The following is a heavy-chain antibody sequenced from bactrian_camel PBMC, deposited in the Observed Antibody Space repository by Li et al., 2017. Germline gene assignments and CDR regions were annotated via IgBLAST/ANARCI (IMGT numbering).Heavy chain of an antibody. D-gene: IGHD4*01. CDR3: KTVCDFDDVDYADYDH. Sequence: HVQLVESGGGSVQAGESLRLTCRPSVYAHMYYCMAWYRQVPGEERETVARIDDDGTTTYADSVKGRFTVSKDRATDTVYLQMNSLKPEDTAMHSCKTVCDFDDVDYADYDHWDQGTQVTVS. J-gene: IGHJ4*01. CDR2: IDDDGTT. V-gene: IGHV3S53*01. CDR1: VYAHMYYC.